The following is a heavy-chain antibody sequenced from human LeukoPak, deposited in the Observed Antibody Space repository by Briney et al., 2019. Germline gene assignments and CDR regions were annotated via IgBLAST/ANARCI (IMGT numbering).Heavy chain of an antibody. CDR1: GLNFNTYW. J-gene: IGHJ3*02. CDR3: ARGAQKTPGFDAFDI. CDR2: ISADGTTT. Sequence: GGSLRLSCVASGLNFNTYWIHWVRQGPGKGLVWVSLISADGTTTTYADSVTGRFTVSRDNAKNTLYLQMDSLRAEDTAVYYCARGAQKTPGFDAFDIWGQGTMVTVSS. V-gene: IGHV3-74*01.